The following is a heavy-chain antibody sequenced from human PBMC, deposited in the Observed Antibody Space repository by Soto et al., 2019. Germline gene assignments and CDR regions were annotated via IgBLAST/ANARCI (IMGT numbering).Heavy chain of an antibody. CDR3: ARGGSIAARPGIVDY. Sequence: HPGGSLRLSCAASGFTFISYAMHWVRQAPGKGLEWVAVISYDGSNKYYADSVKGRFTISRDNSKNTLYLQMNSLRAEDTAVYYCARGGSIAARPGIVDYWGQGTLVTVSS. J-gene: IGHJ4*02. CDR1: GFTFISYA. D-gene: IGHD6-6*01. CDR2: ISYDGSNK. V-gene: IGHV3-30-3*01.